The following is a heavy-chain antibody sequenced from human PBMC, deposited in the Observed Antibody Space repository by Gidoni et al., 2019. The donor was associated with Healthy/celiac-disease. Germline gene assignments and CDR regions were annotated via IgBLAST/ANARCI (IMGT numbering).Heavy chain of an antibody. Sequence: QVQLVESGGGVVQPGRSLRLSCAASGFTFSSYAMHWVRQDPGKGREWVAVISYDGSNKYYADSVKGRFTISRDNSKITLYLQMNSLRAEDTAVYYCAREVEMATMYMDYWGQGTLVTVSS. V-gene: IGHV3-30-3*01. CDR3: AREVEMATMYMDY. CDR1: GFTFSSYA. D-gene: IGHD5-12*01. CDR2: ISYDGSNK. J-gene: IGHJ4*02.